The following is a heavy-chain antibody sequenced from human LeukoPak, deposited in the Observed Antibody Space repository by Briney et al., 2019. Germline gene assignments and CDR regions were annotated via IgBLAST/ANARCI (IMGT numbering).Heavy chain of an antibody. J-gene: IGHJ4*02. D-gene: IGHD3-10*01. V-gene: IGHV3-30*03. CDR3: ARAPMVRGATYFDY. Sequence: GGSLRLSCAASGFTFSSYGMHWVRQAPGKGLEWVAVISYDGSNKYYADSVKGRFTISRDNSKNTLYLQMNSLRAEDTAVYYCARAPMVRGATYFDYWGQGTLVTVSS. CDR1: GFTFSSYG. CDR2: ISYDGSNK.